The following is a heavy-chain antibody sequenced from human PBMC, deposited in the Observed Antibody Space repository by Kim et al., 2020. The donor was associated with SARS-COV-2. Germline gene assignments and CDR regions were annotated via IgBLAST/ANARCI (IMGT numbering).Heavy chain of an antibody. J-gene: IGHJ4*02. CDR1: GFTFSSYA. V-gene: IGHV3-23*01. CDR2: ISGSGGST. D-gene: IGHD3-10*01. Sequence: LSLTCAASGFTFSSYAMSWVRQAPGKGLEWVSAISGSGGSTYYADSVKGRFTISRDNSKNTLYLQMNSLRAEDTAVYYCARPDKITMVRGVHPSPLDYWGQGTLVTVSS. CDR3: ARPDKITMVRGVHPSPLDY.